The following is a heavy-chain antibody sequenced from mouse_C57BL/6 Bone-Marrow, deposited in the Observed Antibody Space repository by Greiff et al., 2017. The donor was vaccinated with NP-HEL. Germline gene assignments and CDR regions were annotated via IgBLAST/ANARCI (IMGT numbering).Heavy chain of an antibody. J-gene: IGHJ3*01. CDR3: ARARPGYGWYAY. CDR2: IYPGSGST. Sequence: QVQLQQPGAELVKPGASVKLSCKASGYTFTSYWITWVKQRPGQGLEWIGDIYPGSGSTNYNEKFKSKATLTVDTSSSTAYMQLSSLTSEDSAVYYCARARPGYGWYAYWGKGTLVTVSA. V-gene: IGHV1-55*01. D-gene: IGHD2-2*01. CDR1: GYTFTSYW.